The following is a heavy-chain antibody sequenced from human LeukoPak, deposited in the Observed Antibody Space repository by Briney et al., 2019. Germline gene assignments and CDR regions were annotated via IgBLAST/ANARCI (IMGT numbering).Heavy chain of an antibody. CDR3: AREIGAYGY. D-gene: IGHD3-3*01. Sequence: GGSLRLSCAASGFTFSNYAMSWVRQAPGRGLECISYISGSGSTIYYADSVKGRFTISRDNAMSSLYLQMNSLRAEDTAAYYCAREIGAYGYWGQGTLVTVSS. CDR1: GFTFSNYA. CDR2: ISGSGSTI. J-gene: IGHJ4*02. V-gene: IGHV3-48*03.